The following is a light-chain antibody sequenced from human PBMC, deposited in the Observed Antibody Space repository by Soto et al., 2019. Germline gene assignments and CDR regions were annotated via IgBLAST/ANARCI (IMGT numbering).Light chain of an antibody. Sequence: DIQMTQSPSTLSASVGDRVTITCRASQSISSWLAWYQQKPGEAPKLLIYKASSLESGVPSRFSGSGSGTEFTLIISSLRPDDFATYYCQQYNSYPVTFGQGTKLEIK. J-gene: IGKJ2*01. CDR2: KAS. CDR1: QSISSW. V-gene: IGKV1-5*03. CDR3: QQYNSYPVT.